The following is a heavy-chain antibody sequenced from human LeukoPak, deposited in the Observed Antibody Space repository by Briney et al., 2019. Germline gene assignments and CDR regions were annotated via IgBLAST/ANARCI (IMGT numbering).Heavy chain of an antibody. CDR1: GGTFSSYA. J-gene: IGHJ4*02. CDR2: IIPILGIA. Sequence: SVKVSCKASGGTFSSYAISWVRQAPGQGLEWMGRIIPILGIANYAQKFQGRVTITADKSTSTAYMELSSLRSEDTAVYYCARALYSDSSGYYPGLDHWGQGTLVTVSS. V-gene: IGHV1-69*04. CDR3: ARALYSDSSGYYPGLDH. D-gene: IGHD3-22*01.